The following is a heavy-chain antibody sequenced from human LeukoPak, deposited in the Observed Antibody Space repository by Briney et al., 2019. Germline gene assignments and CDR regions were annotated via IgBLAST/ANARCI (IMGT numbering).Heavy chain of an antibody. CDR1: GGSISSGGYY. CDR2: IYYSGST. J-gene: IGHJ4*02. D-gene: IGHD3-10*01. Sequence: PSQTLSLTCTVSGGSISSGGYYWSWIRRHPGKGLEWIGYIYYSGSTYYTPSLKSRVTISVDTSENQFSLKLSSVTAADTAVYYCARYVVCGSGKYYFDYWGQGTLVTVSS. V-gene: IGHV4-31*03. CDR3: ARYVVCGSGKYYFDY.